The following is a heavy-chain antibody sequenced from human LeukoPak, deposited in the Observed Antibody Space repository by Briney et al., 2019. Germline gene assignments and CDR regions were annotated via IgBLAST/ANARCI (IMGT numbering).Heavy chain of an antibody. Sequence: PGGSLRLSCAASGFTFSSYAMHWVRQAPGKGLEWVAVISYDGSNKYYTDSVKGRFTISRDNSKNTLYLQMNSLRAEDTAVYYCARVPYSISHFDYWGQGTLVTVSS. D-gene: IGHD6-13*01. CDR1: GFTFSSYA. V-gene: IGHV3-30-3*01. CDR2: ISYDGSNK. J-gene: IGHJ4*02. CDR3: ARVPYSISHFDY.